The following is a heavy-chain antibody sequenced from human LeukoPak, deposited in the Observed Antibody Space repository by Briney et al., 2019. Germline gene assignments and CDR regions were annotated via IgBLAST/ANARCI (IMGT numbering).Heavy chain of an antibody. CDR3: ATPYCSGISCLDVFNI. Sequence: SETLPLTCNVSGVSISDGRYYWAWIRQYPGRGLEWLGYKYYSGSAKYNPSLKSRLTISVDTPDNQFSLQLSSVTAADTAMYYCATPYCSGISCLDVFNIWGQGTMVTVSS. J-gene: IGHJ3*02. D-gene: IGHD2-2*01. CDR1: GVSISDGRYY. CDR2: KYYSGSA. V-gene: IGHV4-31*03.